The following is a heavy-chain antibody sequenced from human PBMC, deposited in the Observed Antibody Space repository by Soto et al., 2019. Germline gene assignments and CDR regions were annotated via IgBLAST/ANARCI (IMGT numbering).Heavy chain of an antibody. V-gene: IGHV1-69*13. CDR1: GGTFSSYA. CDR2: IIPIFGTA. D-gene: IGHD3-16*02. Sequence: ASVKVSCKASGGTFSSYAISWVRQAPGQGLEWMGGIIPIFGTANYAQKFQGRVTITADESTSTAYMELSGLRSEDTAAYYCARDGLSGYGMDVWGQGTTVTVSS. J-gene: IGHJ6*02. CDR3: ARDGLSGYGMDV.